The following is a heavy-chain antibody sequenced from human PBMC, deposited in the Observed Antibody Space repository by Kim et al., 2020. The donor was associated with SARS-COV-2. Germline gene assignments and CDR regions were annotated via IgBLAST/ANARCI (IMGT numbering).Heavy chain of an antibody. V-gene: IGHV1-2*04. CDR1: GYTFTGYY. Sequence: ASVKVSCKASGYTFTGYYMHWVRQAPGQGLEWMGWINPNSGGTNYAQKFQGCVTMTRDTSINTAYMELSRLRSDDTAVYYCARETYGSQRLFVFDIWGQGTMVTVSS. CDR3: ARETYGSQRLFVFDI. J-gene: IGHJ3*02. D-gene: IGHD3-10*01. CDR2: INPNSGGT.